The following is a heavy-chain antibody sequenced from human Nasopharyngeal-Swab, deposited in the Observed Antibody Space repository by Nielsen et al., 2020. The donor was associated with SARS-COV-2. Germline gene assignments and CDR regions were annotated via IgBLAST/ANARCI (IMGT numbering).Heavy chain of an antibody. Sequence: WVRQAPGQGLEWMGGIIPILGIANYAQKFQGRVTITADKSTSTAYMELSGPRSEDTAVYYCASGAEDYDSSGYYPYFYYWGQGTLVTVSS. D-gene: IGHD3-22*01. V-gene: IGHV1-69*10. CDR3: ASGAEDYDSSGYYPYFYY. CDR2: IIPILGIA. J-gene: IGHJ4*02.